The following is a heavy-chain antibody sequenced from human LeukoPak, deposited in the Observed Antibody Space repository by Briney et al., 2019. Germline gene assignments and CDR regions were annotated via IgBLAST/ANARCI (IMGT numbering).Heavy chain of an antibody. V-gene: IGHV1-46*01. CDR3: ARGRIAVAAKDAFDN. D-gene: IGHD6-19*01. Sequence: EASVKVSCKASGYTFTSYYMHWVRQAPGQGLEWMGIINPSGGSTSYAQKFQGRVTMTRDTSTSTVYMELSSLRSEDTAVYYCARGRIAVAAKDAFDNWGQGTMVTVSS. J-gene: IGHJ3*02. CDR2: INPSGGST. CDR1: GYTFTSYY.